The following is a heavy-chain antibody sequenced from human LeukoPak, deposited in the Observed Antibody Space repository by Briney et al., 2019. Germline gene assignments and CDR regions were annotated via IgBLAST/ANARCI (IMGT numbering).Heavy chain of an antibody. CDR2: IFGSGGSP. CDR3: GKTTVGYSSGQKPAWPVDY. V-gene: IGHV3-23*01. Sequence: GSLRLSCEASGFTSGSHAMYWVRQAPGKGLEWVAGIFGSGGSPHYADPVKGRFTISRDNSRNTVYLQINSLRAEDTAVYYCGKTTVGYSSGQKPAWPVDYWGQGTLVTVSS. J-gene: IGHJ4*02. CDR1: GFTSGSHA. D-gene: IGHD5-18*01.